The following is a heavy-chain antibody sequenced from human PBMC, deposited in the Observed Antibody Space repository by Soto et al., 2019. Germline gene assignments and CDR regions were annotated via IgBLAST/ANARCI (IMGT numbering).Heavy chain of an antibody. V-gene: IGHV3-33*01. CDR2: LWSDGATQ. J-gene: IGHJ3*02. CDR3: ARDPWGSGSALDI. D-gene: IGHD7-27*01. CDR1: GFSLSSYA. Sequence: QVQLLESGGGVVQPGGSLRLSCVASGFSLSSYAIHWVRQAPGKGLDWVAILWSDGATQYLADSVKGRFTISRDNSKRTVYLQMNSLRAEDTAVYYCARDPWGSGSALDIWGQGTLVAVSS.